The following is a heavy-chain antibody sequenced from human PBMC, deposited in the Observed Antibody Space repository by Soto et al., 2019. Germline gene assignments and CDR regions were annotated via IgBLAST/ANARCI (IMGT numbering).Heavy chain of an antibody. V-gene: IGHV3-23*01. CDR1: GFTFSSYA. Sequence: GGSLRLSCAASGFTFSSYAMSWVRQVPGKGLEWVSTISDAAGSAYYVDSVKGRFTISRDNSKKTLYLQMNSLRAEDSAVYYCARPYGGKIGDAPDLWGPGTMVTVS. D-gene: IGHD4-17*01. J-gene: IGHJ3*01. CDR3: ARPYGGKIGDAPDL. CDR2: ISDAAGSA.